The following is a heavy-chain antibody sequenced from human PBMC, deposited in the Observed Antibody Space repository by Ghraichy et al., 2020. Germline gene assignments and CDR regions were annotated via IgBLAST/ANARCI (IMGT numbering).Heavy chain of an antibody. CDR3: ARVSTAAGTHTLYYYYGMDV. CDR2: TYYRSKWYN. J-gene: IGHJ6*02. CDR1: GDSVSSNSAA. Sequence: SQTLSLTCAISGDSVSSNSAAWNWIRQSPSRGLEWLGRTYYRSKWYNDYAVSVKSRITINPDTSKNQFSLQLNSVTPEDTAVYYCARVSTAAGTHTLYYYYGMDVWGQGTTVTVSS. D-gene: IGHD6-13*01. V-gene: IGHV6-1*01.